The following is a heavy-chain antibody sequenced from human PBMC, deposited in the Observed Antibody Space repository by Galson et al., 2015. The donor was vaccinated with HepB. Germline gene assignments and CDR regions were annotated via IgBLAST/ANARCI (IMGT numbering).Heavy chain of an antibody. Sequence: SVKVSCKASGYTFTSYYMHWVRQAPGQGLEWMGIINPSGGSTSYAQKFQGRVTMTRDTSTSTVYMELSSLRSEDTAVYYCARDPILTVVAANSRWFDPWGQGTLVTVSS. D-gene: IGHD2-15*01. V-gene: IGHV1-46*01. J-gene: IGHJ5*02. CDR2: INPSGGST. CDR1: GYTFTSYY. CDR3: ARDPILTVVAANSRWFDP.